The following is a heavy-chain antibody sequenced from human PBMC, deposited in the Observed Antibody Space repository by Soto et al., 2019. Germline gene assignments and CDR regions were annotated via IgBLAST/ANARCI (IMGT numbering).Heavy chain of an antibody. CDR2: ISYDESGK. Sequence: PGGSLRLSCAASGFTFSGYGMHWVRQAPGKGLEWVAVISYDESGKYYADSVKGRFTISRDNSKKTLYLQMNSLRGEDTAVYYCAKVQSGSSWYSPDFDYWGQGTLVTVSS. D-gene: IGHD6-13*01. CDR3: AKVQSGSSWYSPDFDY. J-gene: IGHJ4*02. V-gene: IGHV3-30*18. CDR1: GFTFSGYG.